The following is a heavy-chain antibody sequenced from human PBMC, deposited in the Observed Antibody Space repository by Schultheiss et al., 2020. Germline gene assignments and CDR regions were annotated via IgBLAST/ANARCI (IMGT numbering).Heavy chain of an antibody. V-gene: IGHV3-9*01. CDR2: ISWNSGSI. J-gene: IGHJ4*02. CDR3: AGEDTAMVTVY. CDR1: GFTFDDYA. Sequence: GGSLRLSCAASGFTFDDYAMHWVRQAPGKGLEWVSGISWNSGSIGYADSVKGRFTISRDNAKNSLYLQMNSLRAEDTAVYYCAGEDTAMVTVYWGQGTLVTVSS. D-gene: IGHD5-18*01.